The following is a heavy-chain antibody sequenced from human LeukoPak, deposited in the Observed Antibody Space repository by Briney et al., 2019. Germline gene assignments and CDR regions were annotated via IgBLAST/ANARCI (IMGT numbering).Heavy chain of an antibody. D-gene: IGHD3-10*01. V-gene: IGHV3-48*01. Sequence: GGPLRLSCAASGFTFSSYSMNWVRQAPGKGLEWVSYISSSSSTIYYADSVKGRFTISRDNAKNSLYLQMNSLRAEDTAVYYCARDGRLLWFGELFTYWGQGTLVTVSS. CDR2: ISSSSSTI. J-gene: IGHJ4*02. CDR1: GFTFSSYS. CDR3: ARDGRLLWFGELFTY.